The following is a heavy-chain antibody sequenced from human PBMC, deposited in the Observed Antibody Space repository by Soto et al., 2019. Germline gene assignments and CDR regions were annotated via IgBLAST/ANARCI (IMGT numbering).Heavy chain of an antibody. J-gene: IGHJ4*02. CDR3: ARQDYNYAYFDF. CDR2: IYPGDSDT. D-gene: IGHD5-18*01. CDR1: GYSFTNYW. V-gene: IGHV5-51*01. Sequence: SLKISCKGSGYSFTNYWIGWVRQMPGKGLEWMGIIYPGDSDTRYSPSFQGQVIISVDQSISTAYLQWSSLQASDTAMYYCARQDYNYAYFDFRGQGTLVTVSS.